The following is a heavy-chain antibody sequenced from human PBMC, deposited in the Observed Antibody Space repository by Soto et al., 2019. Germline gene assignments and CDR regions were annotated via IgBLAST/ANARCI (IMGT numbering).Heavy chain of an antibody. CDR3: ARDLGGLGYCSGGSCYPWGWFDP. CDR1: GGTFSSYA. Sequence: QVQLVQSGAEVKKPGSSVKVSCKASGGTFSSYAISWVRQAPGQGLEWMGGIIPIFGTANYAQKFQGRVTITADESTRTAYMELSSLRSEDTAVYYCARDLGGLGYCSGGSCYPWGWFDPWGQGTLVTVSS. CDR2: IIPIFGTA. D-gene: IGHD2-15*01. V-gene: IGHV1-69*01. J-gene: IGHJ5*02.